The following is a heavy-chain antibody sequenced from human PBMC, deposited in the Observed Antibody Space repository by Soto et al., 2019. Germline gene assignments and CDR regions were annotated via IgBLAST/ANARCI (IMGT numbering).Heavy chain of an antibody. D-gene: IGHD6-19*01. Sequence: SETLSLTCTVSGGSISSYYWSWIRQPPGKGLEWIGYIYYSGSTNYNPSLKSRVTISVDTSKNQFSLKLSSVTAADTAVYSRARLWESDRSGWYVGPDYWGQGTLVTVSS. CDR3: ARLWESDRSGWYVGPDY. V-gene: IGHV4-59*08. CDR1: GGSISSYY. CDR2: IYYSGST. J-gene: IGHJ4*02.